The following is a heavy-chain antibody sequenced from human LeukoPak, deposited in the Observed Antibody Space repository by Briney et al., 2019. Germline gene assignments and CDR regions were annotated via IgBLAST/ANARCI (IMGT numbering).Heavy chain of an antibody. Sequence: SETLSLTCTVSGGSISSYYWSWIRQPPGKGLEWIGYIYYSGSTNYNPSLKSRVTISVDTSKNQFSLKLSSVTAADTAVYYCARDSRAPRNFDYWGQGTLVTVSS. CDR1: GGSISSYY. CDR3: ARDSRAPRNFDY. CDR2: IYYSGST. V-gene: IGHV4-59*01. J-gene: IGHJ4*02.